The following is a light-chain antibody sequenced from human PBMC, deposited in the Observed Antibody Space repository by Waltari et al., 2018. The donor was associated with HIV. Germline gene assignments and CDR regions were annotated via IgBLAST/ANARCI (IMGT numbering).Light chain of an antibody. CDR3: YQRSDWPRT. CDR2: DAS. J-gene: IGKJ1*01. CDR1: QSVSVY. V-gene: IGKV3-11*01. Sequence: EIVLTQSAATLSLSPGERAILSCRASQSVSVYLAWYQQKPGQAPRLLLYDASNRATGIPVRFSGSGSGTDFTLTISSLEPEDFAVYYCYQRSDWPRTFGQGTKVEIK.